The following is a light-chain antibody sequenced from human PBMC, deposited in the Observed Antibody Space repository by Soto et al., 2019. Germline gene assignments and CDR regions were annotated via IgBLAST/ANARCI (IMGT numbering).Light chain of an antibody. Sequence: QSALTQPASVSGSPGQSITISCTGTSSDVGGYNYVSWYQQHPGKAPKLMIYEVSNRPSGVSNRFSGSKSGNRASLTISGLQAEDEADYYCSSYTGSSPVFGGGTKVTVL. CDR3: SSYTGSSPV. CDR1: SSDVGGYNY. CDR2: EVS. V-gene: IGLV2-14*01. J-gene: IGLJ3*02.